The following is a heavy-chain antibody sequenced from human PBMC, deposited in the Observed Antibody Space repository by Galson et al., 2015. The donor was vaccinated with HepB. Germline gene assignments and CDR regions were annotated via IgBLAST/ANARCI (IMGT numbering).Heavy chain of an antibody. V-gene: IGHV3-30*04. Sequence: SLRLSCAASGFTFSSYAMHWVRQAPGKGLEWVAVISYDGSNKYYADSVKGRFTISRDNSKNTLYLQMNSLRAEDTAVYYCARDSAGSSGYYYGWYFDLWGRGTLVTVSS. CDR3: ARDSAGSSGYYYGWYFDL. D-gene: IGHD3-22*01. CDR1: GFTFSSYA. J-gene: IGHJ2*01. CDR2: ISYDGSNK.